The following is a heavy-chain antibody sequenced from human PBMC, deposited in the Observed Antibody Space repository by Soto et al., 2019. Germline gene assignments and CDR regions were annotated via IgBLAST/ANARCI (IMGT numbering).Heavy chain of an antibody. D-gene: IGHD6-6*01. CDR3: ATEGYSSSSGVYYYYGMDV. CDR2: FDPEDGET. V-gene: IGHV1-24*01. CDR1: GYTLTELS. J-gene: IGHJ6*02. Sequence: ASVKVSCKVSGYTLTELSMHWVRQAPGKGLEWMGGFDPEDGETIYAQKFQGRVTMTEDTSTDTAYMELSSLRSEDTAVYYCATEGYSSSSGVYYYYGMDVWGQGTTVTVAS.